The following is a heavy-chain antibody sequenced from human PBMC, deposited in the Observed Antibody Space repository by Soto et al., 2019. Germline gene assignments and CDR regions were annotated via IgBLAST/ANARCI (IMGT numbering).Heavy chain of an antibody. CDR3: DLEGSSAVCDWFDP. Sequence: SETLSLTCAVSGCSISSGGYSWSWIRQPPGKGLEWIGYIYHSGSTYYNPSLKSRVTISVDRSKNQFSLKLSSVTAADTAVYYSDLEGSSAVCDWFDPWGQGTLVTVSS. CDR1: GCSISSGGYS. CDR2: IYHSGST. V-gene: IGHV4-30-2*01. J-gene: IGHJ5*02. D-gene: IGHD6-25*01.